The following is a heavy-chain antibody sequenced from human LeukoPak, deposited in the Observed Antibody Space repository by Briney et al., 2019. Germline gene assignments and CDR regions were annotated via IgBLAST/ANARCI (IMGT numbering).Heavy chain of an antibody. J-gene: IGHJ4*03. V-gene: IGHV5-51*01. CDR1: GYSFTSHW. CDR3: TVRYSWGYNDH. D-gene: IGHD1-26*01. CDR2: IYPGASDT. Sequence: RGESLKISCKGSGYSFTSHWVGWVRQMPGKGLEWMGIIYPGASDTRYRPSFQGQVPNSAHKSRSTGYLPWSSPKAPDTAMYFCTVRYSWGYNDHWGHGTLGTVSS.